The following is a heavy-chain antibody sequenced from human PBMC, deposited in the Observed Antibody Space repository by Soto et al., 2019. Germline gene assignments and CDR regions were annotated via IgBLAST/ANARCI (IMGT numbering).Heavy chain of an antibody. J-gene: IGHJ3*02. CDR2: ISWNSGSI. Sequence: AGGSLRLSCAASGFTFDDYAMHWVRQAPGKGLEWVSGISWNSGSIGYADSVKGRFTISRDNAKNSLYLQMNSLRAEDTALYYCAKAYGDYGNFDAFDIWGQGTMVTVSS. CDR1: GFTFDDYA. V-gene: IGHV3-9*01. CDR3: AKAYGDYGNFDAFDI. D-gene: IGHD4-17*01.